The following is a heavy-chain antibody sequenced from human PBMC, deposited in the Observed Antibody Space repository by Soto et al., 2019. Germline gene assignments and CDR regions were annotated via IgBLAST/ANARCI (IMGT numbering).Heavy chain of an antibody. Sequence: VSLPLSCAASGFTISSYAMSWVRQAPGNGLEWVSAISGSGGSTYYADSVKGRFTISRDNSKNTLYLQMNSLRAEDTAVYYCAKVGGRITIFGVVIKPASYWGQGTLVTVSS. V-gene: IGHV3-23*01. CDR1: GFTISSYA. D-gene: IGHD3-3*01. CDR2: ISGSGGST. CDR3: AKVGGRITIFGVVIKPASY. J-gene: IGHJ4*02.